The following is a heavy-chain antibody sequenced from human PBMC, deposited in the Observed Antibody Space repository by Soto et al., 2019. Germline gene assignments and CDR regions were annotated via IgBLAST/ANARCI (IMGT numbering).Heavy chain of an antibody. CDR2: ISWNSGSI. Sequence: GGSLRLSCAASGFTFDDYAMHWVRQAPGKGLEWVSGISWNSGSIGYADSVKGRFTISRDNAKNSLYLQMNSLRAEDTALYYCAKEHYSGSYYYYGMDVWGQGTTVTVSS. J-gene: IGHJ6*02. V-gene: IGHV3-9*01. CDR3: AKEHYSGSYYYYGMDV. CDR1: GFTFDDYA. D-gene: IGHD1-26*01.